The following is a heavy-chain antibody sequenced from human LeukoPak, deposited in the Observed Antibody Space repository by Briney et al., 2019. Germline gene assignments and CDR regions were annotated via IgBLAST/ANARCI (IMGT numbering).Heavy chain of an antibody. CDR3: AREYSSLKTDSDAFDI. V-gene: IGHV1-2*02. CDR2: INPNSGGT. CDR1: GYTFTGYY. J-gene: IGHJ3*02. D-gene: IGHD6-6*01. Sequence: ASVTVSCKASGYTFTGYYMHWVRQAPGQGLEWMGWINPNSGGTNYAQKFQGRVTMTRDTSISTAYMELSRLRSDDTAVYYCAREYSSLKTDSDAFDIWGQGTMVTVSS.